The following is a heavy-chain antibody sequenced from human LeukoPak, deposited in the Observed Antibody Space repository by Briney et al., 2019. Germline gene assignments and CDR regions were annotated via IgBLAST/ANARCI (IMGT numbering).Heavy chain of an antibody. CDR1: GGSMSDSRT. CDR3: AKDRIPDGFYSVDY. J-gene: IGHJ4*02. Sequence: ETLSLTCSVSGGSMSDSRTWGWVRQAPGKGLEWVSVICGNGAGINYAASVKGRFTISRDNAKNTLYLQMNSLRAEDTAVYYCAKDRIPDGFYSVDYWGQGALVTVSS. V-gene: IGHV3-23*01. D-gene: IGHD3-3*01. CDR2: ICGNGAGI.